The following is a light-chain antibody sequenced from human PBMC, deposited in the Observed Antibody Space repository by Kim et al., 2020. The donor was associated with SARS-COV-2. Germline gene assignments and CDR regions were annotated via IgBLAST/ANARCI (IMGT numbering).Light chain of an antibody. V-gene: IGLV3-1*01. J-gene: IGLJ2*01. CDR3: QAWDSNTAV. CDR1: KLGDKY. CDR2: HDT. Sequence: SVSPGQTASISCSGDKLGDKYACWYQQRSGQSPVLVIYHDTKRPSGIPERFSGSNSGNTATLTISGTQAMDEADYYCQAWDSNTAVFGGGTKVTVL.